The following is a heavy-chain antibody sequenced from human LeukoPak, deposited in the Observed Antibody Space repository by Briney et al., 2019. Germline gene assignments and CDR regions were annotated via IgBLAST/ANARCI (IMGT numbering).Heavy chain of an antibody. CDR3: ARDPNTVIVTGDYSFDS. J-gene: IGHJ4*02. V-gene: IGHV4-4*07. D-gene: IGHD2/OR15-2a*01. CDR1: GASISNYY. Sequence: SSETLSLTCSVPGASISNYYWTWIRQPAGKGLEWIGRIHSSGVTNHNPSLKSRVALSIDKSRGQFSLNLRSVTAADTAIYFCARDPNTVIVTGDYSFDSWGQGTVVTVSS. CDR2: IHSSGVT.